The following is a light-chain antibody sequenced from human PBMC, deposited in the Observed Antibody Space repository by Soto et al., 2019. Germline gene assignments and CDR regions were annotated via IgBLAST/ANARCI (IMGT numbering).Light chain of an antibody. V-gene: IGKV1-5*03. CDR1: QTINSW. CDR3: QQYNSYSSLT. Sequence: DIQMTQSPSTLSASVGDRVTITCRARQTINSWLAWYQQKPGEAPKLLIYKASTLHSGVPSRFSGSGSGTEFTLTISCLQPDDFATYYCQQYNSYSSLTFGGGTKVEIK. CDR2: KAS. J-gene: IGKJ4*01.